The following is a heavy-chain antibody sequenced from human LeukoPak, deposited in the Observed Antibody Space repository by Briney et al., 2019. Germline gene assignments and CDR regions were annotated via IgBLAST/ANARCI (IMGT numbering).Heavy chain of an antibody. CDR2: IYYSGST. CDR3: ARASVDIVTAIDY. D-gene: IGHD5-12*01. CDR1: GGSISSGDYY. Sequence: ASETLSLTCTVSGGSISSGDYYWSWIRQPPGKGLEWIGYIYYSGSTYYNPSLKSRVTISVDTSKNQFSLKLSSVTAADTAVYFCARASVDIVTAIDYWGQGTLVTVSS. J-gene: IGHJ4*02. V-gene: IGHV4-31*03.